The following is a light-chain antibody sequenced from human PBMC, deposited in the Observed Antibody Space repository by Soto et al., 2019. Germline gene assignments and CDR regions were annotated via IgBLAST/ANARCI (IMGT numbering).Light chain of an antibody. CDR1: QSVRSN. J-gene: IGKJ4*01. CDR3: QQYHTWPIT. CDR2: GAS. Sequence: EIVLTQSPATLSLSPGERVTLSCRASQSVRSNLAWYQQKPGQSPRLLIYGASTGATGIPARFSGSGSGTEFTLTISSLQSEDCAIYYCQQYHTWPITFGGGTKVDIK. V-gene: IGKV3-15*01.